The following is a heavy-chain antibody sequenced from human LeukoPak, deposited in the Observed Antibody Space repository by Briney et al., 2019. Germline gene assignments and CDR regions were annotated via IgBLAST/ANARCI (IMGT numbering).Heavy chain of an antibody. CDR2: INHSGST. J-gene: IGHJ4*02. CDR3: ARLLRGNSGGKY. D-gene: IGHD2-15*01. CDR1: GGSFSGYY. V-gene: IGHV4-34*01. Sequence: SETLSLTCAVYGGSFSGYYWSWIRQPPGKGLEWIGEINHSGSTYYNPSLKSRVTISVDTSKNQFSLKLSSVTAADTAVYYCARLLRGNSGGKYWGQGTLVTVSS.